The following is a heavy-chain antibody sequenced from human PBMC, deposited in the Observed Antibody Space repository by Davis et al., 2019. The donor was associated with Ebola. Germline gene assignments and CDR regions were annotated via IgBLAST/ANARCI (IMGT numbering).Heavy chain of an antibody. Sequence: SETLSLTCTVFGGSITSYYWSCIRQPPGKGLEWIGFISYAGSTNYNPSLKSRVTMTVDTSKNQFSLELNSLTSADTAIYYCARHHNGGTYPLDYWGQGTLVTVSS. V-gene: IGHV4-59*08. CDR3: ARHHNGGTYPLDY. J-gene: IGHJ4*02. CDR2: ISYAGST. D-gene: IGHD1-26*01. CDR1: GGSITSYY.